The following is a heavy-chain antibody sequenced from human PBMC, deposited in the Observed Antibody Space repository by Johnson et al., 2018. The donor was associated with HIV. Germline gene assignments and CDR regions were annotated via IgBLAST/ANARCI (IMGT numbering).Heavy chain of an antibody. CDR2: ISYDGSNK. V-gene: IGHV3-30*18. CDR3: AKIGQWRERLDAFDV. D-gene: IGHD6-19*01. J-gene: IGHJ3*01. CDR1: AFTFRSFG. Sequence: QEKLVESGGGVVQPGRSLRLSCAASAFTFRSFGMHWVRQAPGKGLQWVAVISYDGSNKYYADSMKGRFTISRDNSKNTLYLQMSSLRPEDTAVYYCAKIGQWRERLDAFDVWGQGTMVTVSS.